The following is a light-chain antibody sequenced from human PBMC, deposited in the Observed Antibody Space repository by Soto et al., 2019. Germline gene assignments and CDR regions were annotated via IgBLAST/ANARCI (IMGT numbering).Light chain of an antibody. CDR2: DAS. CDR3: QQYDNLPIT. J-gene: IGKJ5*01. CDR1: QGISSY. V-gene: IGKV1-9*01. Sequence: IQLTQSPSSLSASVGDRVTITCRASQGISSYLGWYQQKPGKAPNLLIYDASTLHSGVPSRFSGSGSGTDFTLTISRLQPEDIATYYCQQYDNLPITFGQGTRLEIK.